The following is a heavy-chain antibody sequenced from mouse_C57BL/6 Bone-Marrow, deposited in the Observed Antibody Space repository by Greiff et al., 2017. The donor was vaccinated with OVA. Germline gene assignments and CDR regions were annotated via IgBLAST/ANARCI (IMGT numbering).Heavy chain of an antibody. CDR1: GFNIKDDY. CDR3: TTGYYGWYFDV. Sequence: EVQLQQSGAELVRPGASVKLSCTASGFNIKDDYMHWVKQRPEQGLEWIGWIDPENGDTEYASKFKGKATITTDTSSNTAYLQLSSLTSEETSVYYSTTGYYGWYFDVWGTGTTVTVSA. J-gene: IGHJ1*03. D-gene: IGHD1-1*01. V-gene: IGHV14-4*01. CDR2: IDPENGDT.